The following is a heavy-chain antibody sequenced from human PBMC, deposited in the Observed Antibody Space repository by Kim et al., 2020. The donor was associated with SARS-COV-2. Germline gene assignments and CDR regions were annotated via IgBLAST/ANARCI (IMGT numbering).Heavy chain of an antibody. Sequence: SETLSLTCTVSGGSISSSSYYWGWIRKPPGKGLEWIGSIYYSGSTYYNPSLKSRVTISVDTSKNQFSLKLSSVTAADTAVYYCARFGQAYYDFWSGYYSPYALVIWGQGTTVTVS. CDR3: ARFGQAYYDFWSGYYSPYALVI. CDR1: GGSISSSSYY. CDR2: IYYSGST. V-gene: IGHV4-39*01. D-gene: IGHD3-3*01. J-gene: IGHJ3*02.